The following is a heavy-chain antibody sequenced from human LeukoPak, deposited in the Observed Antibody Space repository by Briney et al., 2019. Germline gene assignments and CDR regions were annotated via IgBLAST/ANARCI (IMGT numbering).Heavy chain of an antibody. CDR1: GFTFSSYA. CDR3: AKERSLNGGYSDGYFDH. V-gene: IGHV3-23*01. CDR2: ISGSGGST. Sequence: GGSLRLSCAASGFTFSSYAMSWVRKAPGKGLEWVSAISGSGGSTYYADSVKGRFTISRDNSKNTLYLQMNSLRAEDTALYHCAKERSLNGGYSDGYFDHWGQGTLVTVSS. J-gene: IGHJ4*02. D-gene: IGHD4-23*01.